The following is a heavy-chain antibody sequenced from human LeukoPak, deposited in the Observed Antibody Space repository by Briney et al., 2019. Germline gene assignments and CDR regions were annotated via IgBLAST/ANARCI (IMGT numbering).Heavy chain of an antibody. CDR2: ISGSGGSI. J-gene: IGHJ6*03. V-gene: IGHV3-23*01. CDR1: GFTFSSYG. CDR3: ARLTTMIVVVAYYYYMDV. Sequence: GGSLRLSCEASGFTFSSYGMSWVRQAPGKGLEWVSGISGSGGSIYYADSLKGRFTISKDNSKNTLYLQMNSLRAEDTAVYYCARLTTMIVVVAYYYYMDVWGKGTTVTVSS. D-gene: IGHD3-22*01.